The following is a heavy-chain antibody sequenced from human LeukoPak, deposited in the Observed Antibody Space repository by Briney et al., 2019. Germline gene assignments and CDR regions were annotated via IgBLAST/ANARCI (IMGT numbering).Heavy chain of an antibody. CDR2: IYYDGGTA. CDR3: ATDGYHYFDC. J-gene: IGHJ4*02. V-gene: IGHV3-53*01. CDR1: GFTFSSNY. Sequence: GGSLRLSCAASGFTFSSNYMSWVRQAPGKGLEWVSVIYYDGGTAYYADSVKGRFTISRDNSRRIVYLQMDSLRPEDTAVYYCATDGYHYFDCWGQGTLVTVSS. D-gene: IGHD5-12*01.